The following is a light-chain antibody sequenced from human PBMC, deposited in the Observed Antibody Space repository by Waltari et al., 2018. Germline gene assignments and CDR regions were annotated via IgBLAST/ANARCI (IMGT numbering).Light chain of an antibody. CDR2: DDG. CDR1: HIGRKN. CDR3: QVWDSGSDHYV. J-gene: IGLJ1*01. V-gene: IGLV3-21*02. Sequence: SHVATPPTPVSGGPGPAARDSGYGHHIGRKNVPGYQQKPGQAPVLVVYDDGDRPSGIPERFSGSNSGNTATLTISRVDAGDEADYYCQVWDSGSDHYVFGTVTKVTVL.